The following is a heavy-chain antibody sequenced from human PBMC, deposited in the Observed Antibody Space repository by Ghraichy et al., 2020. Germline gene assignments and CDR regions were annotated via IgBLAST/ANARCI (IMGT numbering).Heavy chain of an antibody. CDR2: IGRSGTIV. CDR1: GFIVSTYS. J-gene: IGHJ4*02. V-gene: IGHV3-48*02. D-gene: IGHD2-21*02. Sequence: GGSLRLSCEASGFIVSTYSMNWVRQAPGKGLEWVSHIGRSGTIVYADSVKGRFTISRDNAKNSLYLQMNSLRDDDTAVYYCARDGGDTFDYWFAYWGQGALFTVSS. CDR3: ARDGGDTFDYWFAY.